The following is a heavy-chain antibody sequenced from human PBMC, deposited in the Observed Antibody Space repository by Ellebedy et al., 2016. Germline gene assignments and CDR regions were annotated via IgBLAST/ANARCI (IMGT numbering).Heavy chain of an antibody. CDR1: GFTFSDHY. Sequence: GESLKISCAASGFTFSDHYMDWVRQAPGKELEWVGRTRNKANSYTTEYAASVKGRFTISRDDSKNSLYLQMNSLKTEDTAVYYCARAIVVVTANGFSPLMDVWGQGTTVTVSS. D-gene: IGHD2-21*02. J-gene: IGHJ6*02. CDR3: ARAIVVVTANGFSPLMDV. CDR2: TRNKANSYTT. V-gene: IGHV3-72*01.